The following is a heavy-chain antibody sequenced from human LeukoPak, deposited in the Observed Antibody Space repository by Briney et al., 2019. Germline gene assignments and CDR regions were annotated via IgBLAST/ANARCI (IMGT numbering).Heavy chain of an antibody. J-gene: IGHJ4*02. CDR3: ARVLSGCETTRCELDY. D-gene: IGHD1-26*01. CDR1: GFTFNDHS. Sequence: PGGSLRLSCAAAGFTFNDHSFSWVRQAPGKGLEWVSSISSSSTYIYYADSVKGRVTISRDNAKNSLYLQMNSLRAEDTAVYYCARVLSGCETTRCELDYWGQGTLVTVSS. V-gene: IGHV3-21*01. CDR2: ISSSSTYI.